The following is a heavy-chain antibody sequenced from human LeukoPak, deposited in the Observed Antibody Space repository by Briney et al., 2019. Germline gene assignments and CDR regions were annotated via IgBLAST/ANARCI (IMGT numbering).Heavy chain of an antibody. CDR1: GGSFSGYY. J-gene: IGHJ4*02. CDR2: INHSGST. V-gene: IGHV4-34*01. CDR3: ARHRYYDFWSGSYFDY. Sequence: PSETLSLTCAVYGGSFSGYYWSWIRQPPGKGLEWIGEINHSGSTNYNPSLKSRVTISVDTSKNQFSLKLSSVTAADTAVYYCARHRYYDFWSGSYFDYWGQGTLVTVSS. D-gene: IGHD3-3*01.